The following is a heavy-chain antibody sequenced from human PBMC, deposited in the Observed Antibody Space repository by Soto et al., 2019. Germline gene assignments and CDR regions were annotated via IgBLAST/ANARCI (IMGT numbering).Heavy chain of an antibody. CDR1: GYTFTGYY. J-gene: IGHJ4*02. V-gene: IGHV1-2*04. Sequence: ASVKVSCKASGYTFTGYYMHLVRQAPGQGLEWMGWINPNSGGTNYAQKFQGWVTMTRDTSISTAYMELSRLRSDDTAVYYCAREVAAAGFDYWGQGTLVTVSS. CDR2: INPNSGGT. D-gene: IGHD6-13*01. CDR3: AREVAAAGFDY.